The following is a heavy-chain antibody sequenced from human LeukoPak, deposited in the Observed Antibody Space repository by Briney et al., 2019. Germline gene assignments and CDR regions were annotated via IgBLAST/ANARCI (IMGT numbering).Heavy chain of an antibody. CDR3: ATDRGWRTSGYYLYYFEY. CDR1: GFTFSSYA. J-gene: IGHJ4*02. V-gene: IGHV3-7*01. Sequence: GGSLRLSCAASGFTFSSYAMSWVRQAPGKGLEWVASIKHDGSEKYYVDSVRGRFTISRDNTMNSLYLQMSSLRAEDTAVYYCATDRGWRTSGYYLYYFEYWGQGTLVTYSS. CDR2: IKHDGSEK. D-gene: IGHD3-3*01.